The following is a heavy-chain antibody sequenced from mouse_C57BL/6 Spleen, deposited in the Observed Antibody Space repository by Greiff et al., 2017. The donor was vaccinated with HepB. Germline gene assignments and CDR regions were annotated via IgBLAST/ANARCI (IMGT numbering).Heavy chain of an antibody. CDR2: IYPGDGDT. V-gene: IGHV1-82*01. CDR3: ARLGDHYYGSSFY. CDR1: GYAFSSSW. D-gene: IGHD1-1*01. Sequence: VKLMESGPELVKPGASVKISCKASGYAFSSSWMNWVKQRPGKGLEWIGRIYPGDGDTNYNGKFKGKATLTADKSSSTAYMQLSSLTSEDSAVYFCARLGDHYYGSSFYWGQGTTLTVSS. J-gene: IGHJ2*01.